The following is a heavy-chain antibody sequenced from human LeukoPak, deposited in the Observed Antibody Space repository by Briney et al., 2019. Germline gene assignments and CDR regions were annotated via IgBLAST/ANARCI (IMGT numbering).Heavy chain of an antibody. Sequence: GASVKVSCKASGYTFTSYYMHWVRQAPGQGLEWMGIINPSGGSTSYAQKFQGRVTMTRDTSTSTVYMELSSLRSEDTAVYYCARDRQSIAPYYYGSGSYERELVYWGREPWSPSPQ. J-gene: IGHJ4*02. CDR2: INPSGGST. CDR1: GYTFTSYY. D-gene: IGHD3-10*01. CDR3: ARDRQSIAPYYYGSGSYERELVY. V-gene: IGHV1-46*01.